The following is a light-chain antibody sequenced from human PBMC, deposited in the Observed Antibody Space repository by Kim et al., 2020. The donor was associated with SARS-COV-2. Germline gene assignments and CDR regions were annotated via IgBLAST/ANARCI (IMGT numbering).Light chain of an antibody. CDR3: QQYSYWPSYT. CDR1: QSVFSK. J-gene: IGKJ2*01. CDR2: GAS. Sequence: EIVMTQSPATLSVSPGERATLSCRASQSVFSKLAWYQQKPGQAPRLLIYGASTRATGIPARFSGSGSGTEFTLTISSLQSEDFAVYYCQQYSYWPSYTLGQGPKLEI. V-gene: IGKV3-15*01.